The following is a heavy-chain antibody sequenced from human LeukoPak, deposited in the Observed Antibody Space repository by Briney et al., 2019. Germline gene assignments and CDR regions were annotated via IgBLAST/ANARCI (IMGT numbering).Heavy chain of an antibody. Sequence: ASVKVSCKASGYTFTGYYTHWVRQAPGQGLEWMGWINPNSGGTNYAQKFQGRVTMTRDTSISTAHMELSRLRSDDTAVYYCARDLRGGRYQLLYAFDIWGQGTMVTVSS. J-gene: IGHJ3*02. CDR1: GYTFTGYY. CDR2: INPNSGGT. CDR3: ARDLRGGRYQLLYAFDI. V-gene: IGHV1-2*02. D-gene: IGHD2-2*01.